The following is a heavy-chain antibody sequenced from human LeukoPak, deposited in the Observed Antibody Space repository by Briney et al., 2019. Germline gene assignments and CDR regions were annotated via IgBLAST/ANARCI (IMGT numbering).Heavy chain of an antibody. CDR2: IYHSGST. CDR3: ARGNPISDY. V-gene: IGHV4-38-2*01. CDR1: GYSISGGYY. Sequence: SETLSLTCAVSGYSISGGYYWGWVRQPPGKGLEWIGSIYHSGSTYYNPSLKSRVTISVDTSKNQFSLKLSSVTAADTAVYYCARGNPISDYWGQGTLVTVSS. J-gene: IGHJ4*02. D-gene: IGHD2-21*01.